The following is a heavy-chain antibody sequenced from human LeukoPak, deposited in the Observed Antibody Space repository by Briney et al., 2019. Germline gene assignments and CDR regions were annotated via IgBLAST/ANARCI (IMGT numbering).Heavy chain of an antibody. Sequence: PGGSLRPSCAASGFTFDDYAMNWVRQAPGKGLEWVSGINWNGGSTCYRDSVKGRFTISRDNAKNSLYLQMNSLRAEDTALYYCARVKGSGYRNSIDYWGQGTLVTVSS. CDR2: INWNGGST. CDR1: GFTFDDYA. J-gene: IGHJ4*02. D-gene: IGHD3-3*01. V-gene: IGHV3-20*04. CDR3: ARVKGSGYRNSIDY.